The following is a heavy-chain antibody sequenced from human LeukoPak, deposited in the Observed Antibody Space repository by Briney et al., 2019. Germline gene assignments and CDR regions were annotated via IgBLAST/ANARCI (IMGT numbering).Heavy chain of an antibody. D-gene: IGHD2-15*01. CDR2: ISAHNGNT. Sequence: GASVKVSCKASGYTFTSYGISWVRQAPGQGLEWMGWISAHNGNTKYAQKLQGRVTMTTDTSTTTAYMELRSLKSDDTAVYYCATEGYCSGGTRYHNWFDSWGQGTLVTVSS. J-gene: IGHJ5*01. CDR1: GYTFTSYG. V-gene: IGHV1-18*01. CDR3: ATEGYCSGGTRYHNWFDS.